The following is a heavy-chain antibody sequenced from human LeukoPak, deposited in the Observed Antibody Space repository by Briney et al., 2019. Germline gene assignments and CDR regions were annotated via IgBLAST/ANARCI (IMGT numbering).Heavy chain of an antibody. CDR1: GGSFSGYY. D-gene: IGHD3-22*01. CDR3: ARDVAYYDSTGHPIGYMDV. J-gene: IGHJ6*03. Sequence: PSETLSLTCAVYGGSFSGYYWSWIRQPPGKWLEWIGEINHSGSTNYNPSLKSRVTISVDTSKNQFSLKLSSVTAADRAVYYCARDVAYYDSTGHPIGYMDVWGKGTTVTVFS. CDR2: INHSGST. V-gene: IGHV4-34*01.